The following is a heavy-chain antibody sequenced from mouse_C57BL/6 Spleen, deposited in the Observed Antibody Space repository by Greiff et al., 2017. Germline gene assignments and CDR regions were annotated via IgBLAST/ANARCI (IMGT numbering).Heavy chain of an antibody. V-gene: IGHV10-3*01. CDR2: IRSKSSNYAT. J-gene: IGHJ4*01. CDR1: GFTFNTYA. D-gene: IGHD2-5*01. Sequence: EVQLVESGGGLVQPKGSLKLSCAASGFTFNTYAMHWVRQAPGKGLEWVARIRSKSSNYATYYADSVKDRFTISRDDSQSMLYLQMNNLKTEDTAIYYCVRDEDSNSYFFYAMDYWGQGTSVTVSS. CDR3: VRDEDSNSYFFYAMDY.